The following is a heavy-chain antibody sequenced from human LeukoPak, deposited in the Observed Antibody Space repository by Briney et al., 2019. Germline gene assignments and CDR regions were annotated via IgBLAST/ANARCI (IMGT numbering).Heavy chain of an antibody. D-gene: IGHD1-26*01. CDR2: IYYSGST. CDR1: GGSISSSSYY. J-gene: IGHJ4*02. V-gene: IGHV4-39*07. Sequence: SKTLSLTCTVSGGSISSSSYYWGWIRQPPGKGLEWIGSIYYSGSTYYNPSLKSRVTISVDTSKNQFSLKLSSVTAADTAVYYCARASRGSYYPYFDYWGQGTLVTVSS. CDR3: ARASRGSYYPYFDY.